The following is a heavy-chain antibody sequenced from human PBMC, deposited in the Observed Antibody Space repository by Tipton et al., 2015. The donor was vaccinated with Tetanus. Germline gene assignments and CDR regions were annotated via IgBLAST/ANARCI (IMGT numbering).Heavy chain of an antibody. Sequence: LRLSCSISGDSINSDKYFWAWIRQPPGKGLEWIASMSHSGSTHYNPSLKTRVTISMDTSKNQVSLRLTSVTAADTAVYSCAGVLVRWYEPWGRGTLVSVSS. CDR1: GDSINSDKYF. CDR3: AGVLVRWYEP. V-gene: IGHV4-39*07. D-gene: IGHD3-10*01. CDR2: MSHSGST. J-gene: IGHJ5*02.